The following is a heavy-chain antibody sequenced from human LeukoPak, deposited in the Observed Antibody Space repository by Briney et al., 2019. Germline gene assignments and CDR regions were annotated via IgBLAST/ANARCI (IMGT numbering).Heavy chain of an antibody. CDR1: GFTFSSYA. CDR2: ISGSGGST. CDR3: AKDYLAARGLFDY. J-gene: IGHJ4*02. V-gene: IGHV3-23*01. D-gene: IGHD6-6*01. Sequence: GGSLRLSCAASGFTFSSYAMSWVRQAPGKGLEWVSAISGSGGSTYYADSVRGRFTISRDNSKNTLYLQMNSLRAEDTAVYYCAKDYLAARGLFDYWGQGTLVTVSS.